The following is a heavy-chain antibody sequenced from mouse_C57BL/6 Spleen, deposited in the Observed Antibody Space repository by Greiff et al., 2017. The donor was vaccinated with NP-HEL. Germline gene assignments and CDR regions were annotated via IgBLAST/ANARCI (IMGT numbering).Heavy chain of an antibody. CDR2: IYPSDSET. CDR3: ARRGYGNYDYAMDY. D-gene: IGHD2-1*01. CDR1: GYTFTSYW. J-gene: IGHJ4*01. Sequence: VQLQQPGAELVRPGSSVKLSCKASGYTFTSYWMDWVKQRPGQGLEWIGNIYPSDSETHYNQKFKDKATLTVDKSSSTAYMQLSSLTSEDSAVYYCARRGYGNYDYAMDYWGQGTSVTVSS. V-gene: IGHV1-61*01.